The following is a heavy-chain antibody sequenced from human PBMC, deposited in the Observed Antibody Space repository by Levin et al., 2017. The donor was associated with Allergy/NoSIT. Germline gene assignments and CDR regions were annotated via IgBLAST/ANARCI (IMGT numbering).Heavy chain of an antibody. CDR1: GYTFTSYY. J-gene: IGHJ4*02. Sequence: ASVKVSCKASGYTFTSYYMHWVRQAPGQGLAWMGIINPSGGSTSYAQKFQGRVTMTRDTSTSTVYMELSSLRSEDTAMYYCARDGYCTGGVCPMDYWGQGTLVTVSS. D-gene: IGHD2-8*02. CDR2: INPSGGST. V-gene: IGHV1-46*01. CDR3: ARDGYCTGGVCPMDY.